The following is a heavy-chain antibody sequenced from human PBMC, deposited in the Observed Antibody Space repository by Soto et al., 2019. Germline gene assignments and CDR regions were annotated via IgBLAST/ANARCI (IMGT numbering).Heavy chain of an antibody. CDR3: ARGTTLHFDY. CDR2: IYYSVST. V-gene: IGHV4-30-4*01. CDR1: GGSISSGDYY. Sequence: SETLSLTCTVSGGSISSGDYYCSWIPHPPGKGLEWVGYIYYSVSTYYNPSLKSRVTISVDTSKNQFSLKMSSVTAADTAVYYCARGTTLHFDYWGQGTMVTVSS. J-gene: IGHJ4*02. D-gene: IGHD1-26*01.